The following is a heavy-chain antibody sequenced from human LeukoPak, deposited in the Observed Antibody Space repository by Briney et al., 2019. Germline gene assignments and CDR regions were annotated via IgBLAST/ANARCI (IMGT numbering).Heavy chain of an antibody. CDR2: INHDGRTT. CDR3: AKVDGSGNSIFDY. J-gene: IGHJ4*02. V-gene: IGHV3-74*01. CDR1: GFTFNTYW. D-gene: IGHD3-22*01. Sequence: PGGSLRLSCAASGFTFNTYWMHWVRQAPGKGLVWVSRINHDGRTTNYADSVKGRFTISRDHAKNTLYLQMNSLRVEDTATYYCAKVDGSGNSIFDYWGQGTLVPVSS.